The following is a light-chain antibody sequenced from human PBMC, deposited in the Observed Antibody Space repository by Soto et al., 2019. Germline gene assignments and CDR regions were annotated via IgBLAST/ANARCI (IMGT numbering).Light chain of an antibody. CDR1: SSNIGSNT. Sequence: QSALTQPPSASGTPGQRVTISCSGSSSNIGSNTVNWYQLLPGTAPKLLIYPNNDRPSGVPDRVSGSKSGTSASLAISGLQSEDEADYYCAAWDDSLNGVVFGGGTKLTVL. V-gene: IGLV1-44*01. J-gene: IGLJ2*01. CDR2: PNN. CDR3: AAWDDSLNGVV.